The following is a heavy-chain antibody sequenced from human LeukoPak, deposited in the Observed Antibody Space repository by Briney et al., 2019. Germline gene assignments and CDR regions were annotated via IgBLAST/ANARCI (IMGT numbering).Heavy chain of an antibody. CDR3: ARVGDYDILTAVPPWYFDY. D-gene: IGHD3-9*01. V-gene: IGHV1-18*01. CDR1: GYTFTSYG. J-gene: IGHJ4*02. CDR2: ISAYNGNT. Sequence: GASVKVSCKASGYTFTSYGISWVRQAPGQGLEWMGWISAYNGNTNYAQKLQGRVTMTTDTSTSTAYMELRSLRSDDTAVYYCARVGDYDILTAVPPWYFDYWGQGTLVTVSS.